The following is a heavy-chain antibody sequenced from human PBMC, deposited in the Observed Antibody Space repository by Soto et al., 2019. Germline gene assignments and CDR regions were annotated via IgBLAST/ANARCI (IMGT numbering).Heavy chain of an antibody. CDR2: LYFNGNT. J-gene: IGHJ4*02. D-gene: IGHD3-16*01. Sequence: QLQLQESGPGLVKPSETLSLTCNVSGVSISDTSYYWGWIRQPPGKGLEWIGTLYFNGNTFYNPPLKIRLAISVDTSNNQFSLRLTSVTAADTAVYYCARQGAYWGQGTLVAVSS. CDR1: GVSISDTSYY. V-gene: IGHV4-39*01. CDR3: ARQGAY.